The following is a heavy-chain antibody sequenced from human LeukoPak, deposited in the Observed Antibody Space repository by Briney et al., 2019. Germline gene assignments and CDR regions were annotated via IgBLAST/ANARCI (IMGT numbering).Heavy chain of an antibody. Sequence: ASVKLSCKAAGYTFTGSYIHWVRQAPRQGLEWMGGINPNSGGTNYAQKFQGRVTMTRDTSISTAYMELSRLRSDDTAVYYCARGSRGGSNNWFDPWGQGTLVTVSS. CDR2: INPNSGGT. CDR3: ARGSRGGSNNWFDP. J-gene: IGHJ5*02. D-gene: IGHD1-26*01. CDR1: GYTFTGSY. V-gene: IGHV1-2*02.